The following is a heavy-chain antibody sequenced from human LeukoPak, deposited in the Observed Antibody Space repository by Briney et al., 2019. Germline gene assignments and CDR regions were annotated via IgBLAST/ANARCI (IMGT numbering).Heavy chain of an antibody. CDR2: ISAYNGNT. D-gene: IGHD2-2*01. CDR1: GYTFTSYG. J-gene: IGHJ6*02. Sequence: ASVKVSCKASGYTFTSYGISWVRQAPGQGLEWMGWISAYNGNTNYAQKLQGRVTMTTDTSTSTAYMELRGLRSDDTAVYYCARDLVVPAAGQAYYYYGMDVWGQGTTVTVSS. V-gene: IGHV1-18*01. CDR3: ARDLVVPAAGQAYYYYGMDV.